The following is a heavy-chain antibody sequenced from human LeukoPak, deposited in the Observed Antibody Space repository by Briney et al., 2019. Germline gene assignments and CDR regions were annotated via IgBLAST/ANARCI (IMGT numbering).Heavy chain of an antibody. D-gene: IGHD4-17*01. J-gene: IGHJ6*02. Sequence: SETLSLTCTVSGGSISSYYWSWIRQPPGKGLEWIGYIYYSGSTNYNPSLKSRVTISVDTSKNQFSLKLSSVTAADTAVYYCARLGISDYGDYIGMDVWGQGTTVTVSS. CDR3: ARLGISDYGDYIGMDV. CDR2: IYYSGST. V-gene: IGHV4-59*01. CDR1: GGSISSYY.